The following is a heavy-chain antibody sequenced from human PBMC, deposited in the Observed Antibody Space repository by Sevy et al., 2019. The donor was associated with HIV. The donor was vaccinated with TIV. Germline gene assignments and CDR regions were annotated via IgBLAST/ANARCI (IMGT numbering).Heavy chain of an antibody. CDR3: ARVYDFWSGYHYYYGMDV. CDR1: GFTFSSYW. D-gene: IGHD3-3*01. J-gene: IGHJ6*02. Sequence: GGSLRLSCAASGFTFSSYWMSWVRQAPGKGLEWVVNIKQDGSEKYYVDSVKGRFTISRDNAKNSLYLQMNSLRAEDTAVYYCARVYDFWSGYHYYYGMDVWGQGTTVTVSS. V-gene: IGHV3-7*04. CDR2: IKQDGSEK.